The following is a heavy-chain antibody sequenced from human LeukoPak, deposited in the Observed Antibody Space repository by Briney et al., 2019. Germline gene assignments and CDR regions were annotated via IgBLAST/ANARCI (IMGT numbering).Heavy chain of an antibody. Sequence: PGGSLRLSCAASGFTFSSYAMSWVRQAPGKGLEWVSAISGSGGSTYYADSVKGRFTIYRDNSKNTLYLQMNSLRAEDTAVYYCAKVSDHYYGMDVWGQGTTVTVSS. J-gene: IGHJ6*02. CDR2: ISGSGGST. CDR1: GFTFSSYA. D-gene: IGHD3-10*01. V-gene: IGHV3-23*01. CDR3: AKVSDHYYGMDV.